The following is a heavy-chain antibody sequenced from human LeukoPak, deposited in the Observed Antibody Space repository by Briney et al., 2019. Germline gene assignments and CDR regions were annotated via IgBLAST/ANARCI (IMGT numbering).Heavy chain of an antibody. V-gene: IGHV3-13*01. CDR3: ARAHTYYYDSSGSPGAFDI. J-gene: IGHJ3*02. CDR1: GFTFSSYD. Sequence: PGGSLRLSCAASGFTFSSYDMHWVRQATGKGLEWVSAIGTAGDTYYPGSVKGRFTISRENAKNSLYLQMNSLRAGDTAVYYCARAHTYYYDSSGSPGAFDIWGQGTMVTVSS. D-gene: IGHD3-22*01. CDR2: IGTAGDT.